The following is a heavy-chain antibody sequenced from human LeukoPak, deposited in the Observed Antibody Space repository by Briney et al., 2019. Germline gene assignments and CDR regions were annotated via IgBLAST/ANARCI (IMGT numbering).Heavy chain of an antibody. CDR1: GFTFSSYG. V-gene: IGHV3-30*02. Sequence: GGSLRLSCAASGFTFSSYGMHWVRQAPGKGLEWVSFIRYDGTIKYYLDSVKGRFTISRDNSKNTMYLQMNSVRPEDTAVYYCAKDLMPRKRESWNRIPAAGPQPPDYWGQGTLVTVSS. CDR3: AKDLMPRKRESWNRIPAAGPQPPDY. J-gene: IGHJ4*02. D-gene: IGHD6-13*01. CDR2: IRYDGTIK.